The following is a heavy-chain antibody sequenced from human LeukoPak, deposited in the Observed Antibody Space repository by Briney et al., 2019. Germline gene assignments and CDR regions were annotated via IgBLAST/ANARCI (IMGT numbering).Heavy chain of an antibody. Sequence: EASVKVSCNASGGTFSSYAISWVRQAPGHGLEWKGGIIPIFGTANYAQKFQGRVTITADESTSTAYMELSSLRSEDTAVYYCARGLRYFDWSFDYWGQGTLVTVSS. CDR1: GGTFSSYA. D-gene: IGHD3-9*01. V-gene: IGHV1-69*13. CDR3: ARGLRYFDWSFDY. CDR2: IIPIFGTA. J-gene: IGHJ4*02.